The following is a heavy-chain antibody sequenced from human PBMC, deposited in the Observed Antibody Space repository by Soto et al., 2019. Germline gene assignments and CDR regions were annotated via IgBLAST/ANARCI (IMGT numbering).Heavy chain of an antibody. D-gene: IGHD2-15*01. Sequence: QVQLVQSGAEVKKPGSSVKVSCKASGGTFSSYTISWVRQAPGQGLEWMGRIIPILGIANYAQKFQGRVTITADKSTNTAYMELSSLRSEDTAVYYCAREGAVFVLVAGTSDAFDIWGQGTMVTVSS. V-gene: IGHV1-69*08. CDR2: IIPILGIA. CDR3: AREGAVFVLVAGTSDAFDI. CDR1: GGTFSSYT. J-gene: IGHJ3*02.